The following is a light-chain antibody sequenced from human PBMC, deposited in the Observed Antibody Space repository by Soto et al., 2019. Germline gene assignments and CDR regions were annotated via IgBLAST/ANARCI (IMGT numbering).Light chain of an antibody. J-gene: IGLJ1*01. CDR1: SSNNGAGYN. Sequence: QSVLTQPPSVSGAPGQRVTISCTGSSSNNGAGYNVHWYQQLPGTAPKLLIYGNSNRPSGVPDRFSGSKSGTSASLAITGLQAEAEADYYCQSYDNSLSGLYVFGTGTKLTVL. CDR3: QSYDNSLSGLYV. V-gene: IGLV1-40*01. CDR2: GNS.